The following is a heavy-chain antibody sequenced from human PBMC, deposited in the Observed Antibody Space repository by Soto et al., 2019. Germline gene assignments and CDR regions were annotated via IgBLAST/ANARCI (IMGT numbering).Heavy chain of an antibody. D-gene: IGHD3-22*01. J-gene: IGHJ5*01. CDR3: ARLGGFYQSLDS. Sequence: SETLSLTCTVSGGSISSYYWSWIRQPPGKGLEWIGYIYYTGTTTYNPSIKSRVTISVDSSKNQFSLNLTSVSAADTAVYYCARLGGFYQSLDSWGQGTLVTVS. CDR2: IYYTGTT. CDR1: GGSISSYY. V-gene: IGHV4-59*08.